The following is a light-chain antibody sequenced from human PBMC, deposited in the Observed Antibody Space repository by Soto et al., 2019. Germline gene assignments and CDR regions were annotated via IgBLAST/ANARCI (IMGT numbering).Light chain of an antibody. V-gene: IGKV3-20*01. CDR3: QQYGSSPLT. Sequence: EIVLTQSPGTLSLSLGERATLSCRASQSVSSDYVAWYRQKPGQVPTVLIYRASTRATGIPDRFSGSGSGTDFTLTIGRVEPEDFAVYYCQQYGSSPLTFGGGTRVEI. J-gene: IGKJ4*01. CDR1: QSVSSDY. CDR2: RAS.